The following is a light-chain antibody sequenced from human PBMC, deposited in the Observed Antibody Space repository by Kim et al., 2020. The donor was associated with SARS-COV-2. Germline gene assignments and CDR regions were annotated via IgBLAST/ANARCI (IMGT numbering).Light chain of an antibody. CDR1: SGSIANNY. J-gene: IGLJ3*02. CDR3: QSYDSSNWV. V-gene: IGLV6-57*03. Sequence: KTLTVSFTRSSGSIANNYVQWYQQRPGSAPITMIYEDHHRPSGVPDRFSGSIDISSNSASLTISGLKTEDEAEYYCQSYDSSNWVFGGGTQLTVL. CDR2: EDH.